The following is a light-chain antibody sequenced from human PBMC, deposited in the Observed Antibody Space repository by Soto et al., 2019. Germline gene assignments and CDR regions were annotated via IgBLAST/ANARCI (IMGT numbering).Light chain of an antibody. CDR3: QQYGSSRRT. V-gene: IGKV3-20*01. CDR1: QSVSSTY. CDR2: GAS. J-gene: IGKJ1*01. Sequence: EIVLTQSPDTLSLFPGERATLSCRASQSVSSTYLAWYQQKLGQAPRLLIFGASSRATGITDRFSGSGSETDFTLTISRLEPEDFAVYYCQQYGSSRRTFGQGTKVEIK.